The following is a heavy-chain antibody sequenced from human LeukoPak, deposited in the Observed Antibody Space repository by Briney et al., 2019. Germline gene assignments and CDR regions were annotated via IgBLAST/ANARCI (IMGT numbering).Heavy chain of an antibody. J-gene: IGHJ6*02. CDR3: ARDKYCSGGSEYYYYYYGMDV. D-gene: IGHD2-15*01. CDR2: INPNSGGT. Sequence: ASVKVSCKASGYTFTGYYMHWVRQAPGQGLEWMGWINPNSGGTNYAQKFQGRVTMTRDTSISTAYMELSRLRSDDTAVYYCARDKYCSGGSEYYYYYYGMDVWGQGTTVTVSS. V-gene: IGHV1-2*02. CDR1: GYTFTGYY.